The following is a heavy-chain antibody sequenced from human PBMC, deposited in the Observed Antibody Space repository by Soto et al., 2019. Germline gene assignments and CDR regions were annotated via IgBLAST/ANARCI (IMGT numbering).Heavy chain of an antibody. V-gene: IGHV1-69*13. D-gene: IGHD6-13*01. Sequence: SVKVSSKASGGTFSSYAISWVRQAPGQELEWMGGIIPIFGTANYAQKFQGRVTITADESTSTAYMELSSLRSEDTAVYYCARDPTIAAAGTGVSDWFDPWGQGTLVTVSS. CDR2: IIPIFGTA. J-gene: IGHJ5*02. CDR3: ARDPTIAAAGTGVSDWFDP. CDR1: GGTFSSYA.